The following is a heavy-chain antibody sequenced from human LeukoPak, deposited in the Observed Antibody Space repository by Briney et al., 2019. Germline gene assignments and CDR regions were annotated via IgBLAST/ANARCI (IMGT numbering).Heavy chain of an antibody. CDR1: GFTFGSYW. CDR2: IKQDGSEK. CDR3: ARGVAAGIDY. J-gene: IGHJ4*02. D-gene: IGHD2-15*01. V-gene: IGHV3-7*04. Sequence: GGSLRLSCAASGFTFGSYWMSWVRQAPGKGLEWVANIKQDGSEKYYVDSVKGRFTISRDNAKNSLYLQMNSLRAEDTAVYYCARGVAAGIDYWGQGTLVTVSS.